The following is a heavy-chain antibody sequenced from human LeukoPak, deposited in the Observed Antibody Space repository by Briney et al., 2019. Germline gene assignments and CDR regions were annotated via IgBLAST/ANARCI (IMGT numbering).Heavy chain of an antibody. Sequence: GGSLRLSCAASGFTFSSSAMSWVRQAPGKGLEWVSAISNNGGYTYYADSVQGRFTISRDNSKNTLCLQMNSLRAEDTAVYYCAKQLGYCSDGSCYFPYWGQGTLVTVSS. CDR1: GFTFSSSA. D-gene: IGHD2-15*01. V-gene: IGHV3-23*01. J-gene: IGHJ4*02. CDR3: AKQLGYCSDGSCYFPY. CDR2: ISNNGGYT.